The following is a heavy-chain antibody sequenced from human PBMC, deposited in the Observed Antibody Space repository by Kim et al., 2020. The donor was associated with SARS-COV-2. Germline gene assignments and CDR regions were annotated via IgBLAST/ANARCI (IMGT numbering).Heavy chain of an antibody. CDR3: ARVPGGVVTATGHWYFDL. CDR2: INSDGSST. D-gene: IGHD2-21*02. V-gene: IGHV3-74*01. Sequence: GGSLRLSCAASGFTFSSYWMHWVRQAPGKGLVWVSRINSDGSSTSYADSVKGRFTISRDNAKNTLYLQMNSLRAEDTAVYYCARVPGGVVTATGHWYFDLWGRGTLVTVSS. CDR1: GFTFSSYW. J-gene: IGHJ2*01.